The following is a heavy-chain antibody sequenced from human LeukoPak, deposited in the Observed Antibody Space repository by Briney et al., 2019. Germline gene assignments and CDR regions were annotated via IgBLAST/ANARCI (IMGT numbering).Heavy chain of an antibody. J-gene: IGHJ6*02. V-gene: IGHV4-34*01. D-gene: IGHD2-2*01. CDR1: GGSFSNYY. CDR3: ARGRPGYCSSTSCFYGMDV. CDR2: INHSGST. Sequence: SETLSLTCAVYGGSFSNYYWSWIRQPPGKGLEWIGEINHSGSTNYNPSLKSRVTISVDTSKNQFSLKLSSVTAADTTVYYCARGRPGYCSSTSCFYGMDVWGQGTTVTVSS.